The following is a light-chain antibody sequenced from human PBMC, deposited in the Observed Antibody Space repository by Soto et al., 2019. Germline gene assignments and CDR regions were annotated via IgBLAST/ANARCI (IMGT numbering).Light chain of an antibody. V-gene: IGKV1-5*01. J-gene: IGKJ2*01. CDR1: QSISDW. CDR3: QEYKTYA. CDR2: DAS. Sequence: IQLTQSPSTLSAYVGDRVNITCRASQSISDWLAWYQQKAGKAPELLISDASTLATGVPSRFSGSGSGTEFTLTISSLQTDDSATYFCQEYKTYAFGPGTKVDIK.